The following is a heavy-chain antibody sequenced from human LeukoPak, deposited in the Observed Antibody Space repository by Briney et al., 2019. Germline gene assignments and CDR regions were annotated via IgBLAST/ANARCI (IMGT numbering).Heavy chain of an antibody. CDR3: ARTNRGYSYGSTPNWFDP. V-gene: IGHV4-31*03. Sequence: SETLSLTCTVSGGSTSSGVYYWSWIRQHPGKGLEWIGYIYYSGSTYYNPSLKSRVTISVDTSKNQFSLKLSSVTAADTAVYYCARTNRGYSYGSTPNWFDPWGQGTLVTVSS. D-gene: IGHD5-18*01. CDR2: IYYSGST. J-gene: IGHJ5*02. CDR1: GGSTSSGVYY.